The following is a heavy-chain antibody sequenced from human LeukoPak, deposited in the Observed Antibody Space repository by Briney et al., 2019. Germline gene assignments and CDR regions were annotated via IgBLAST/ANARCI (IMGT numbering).Heavy chain of an antibody. J-gene: IGHJ4*02. CDR3: ASIRGTFGY. Sequence: SGGSLRLSCAASGFTFSDHILDWVRQAPGKGLEWVGRSRNNANSYITEYAASVKGRFTISKNDSKNSQYLQMSSLKTYYTAMYYCASIRGTFGYWGQGTLVTVSS. D-gene: IGHD1-26*01. CDR2: SRNNANSYIT. CDR1: GFTFSDHI. V-gene: IGHV3-72*01.